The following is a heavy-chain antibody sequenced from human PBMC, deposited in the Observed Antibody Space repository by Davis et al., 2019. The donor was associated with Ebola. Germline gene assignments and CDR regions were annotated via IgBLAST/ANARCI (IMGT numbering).Heavy chain of an antibody. CDR2: IYTGDSDT. D-gene: IGHD2-8*02. V-gene: IGHV5-51*01. J-gene: IGHJ3*02. CDR1: GNSFTSHW. CDR3: ASLRRTITGMDDGFDI. Sequence: GESLKISCKDSGNSFTSHWIGWVRQMPGKGLDWVGIIYTGDSDTRYRPSFRGQVTISADKSMKTAFLQWSSLKASDSGMYYCASLRRTITGMDDGFDIWGQGTMVTVSS.